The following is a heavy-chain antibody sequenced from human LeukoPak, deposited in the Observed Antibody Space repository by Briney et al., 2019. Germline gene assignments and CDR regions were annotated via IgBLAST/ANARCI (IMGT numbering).Heavy chain of an antibody. V-gene: IGHV4-30-4*08. CDR1: GGSISSGGYY. CDR2: IYYSGST. Sequence: TLSLTCTVSGGSISSGGYYWSWIRQPPGKGLEWIGYIYYSGSTYYNPSLKSRVTISVDTSKNQFSLKLSSVTAADTAVYYCARERRFGELSNWFDPWGQGTLVTVSS. CDR3: ARERRFGELSNWFDP. D-gene: IGHD3-10*01. J-gene: IGHJ5*02.